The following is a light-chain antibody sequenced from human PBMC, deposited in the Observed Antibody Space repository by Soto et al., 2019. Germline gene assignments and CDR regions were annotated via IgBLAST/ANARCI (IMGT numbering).Light chain of an antibody. CDR3: SSYTSDWGV. J-gene: IGLJ1*01. Sequence: QSALTQPASVSGSPGQSITISCTGTSSDVGGYDFVSWYQHHPGKAPKLMIYEVITRPSGVSDRFSGSKSGNTASLTISGLQAEDEADYYCSSYTSDWGVFGTGTKVTVL. CDR2: EVI. CDR1: SSDVGGYDF. V-gene: IGLV2-14*01.